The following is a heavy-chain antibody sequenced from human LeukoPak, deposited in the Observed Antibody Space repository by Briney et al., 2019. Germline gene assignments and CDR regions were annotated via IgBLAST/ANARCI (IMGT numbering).Heavy chain of an antibody. CDR3: ARHGAAAGTDY. Sequence: SETLSLTCTVSGGSVISSGYYWAWIRQPPGKGLEWIGNIYYSGSTYYNPSLKSRVTISVDTSKTQFSLKLSSVTATDTAVYYCARHGAAAGTDYWGQGALVTVS. CDR1: GGSVISSGYY. CDR2: IYYSGST. J-gene: IGHJ4*02. V-gene: IGHV4-39*01. D-gene: IGHD6-13*01.